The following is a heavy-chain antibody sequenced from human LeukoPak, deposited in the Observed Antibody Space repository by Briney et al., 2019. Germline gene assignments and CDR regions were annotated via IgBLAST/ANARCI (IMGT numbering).Heavy chain of an antibody. V-gene: IGHV1-18*01. CDR1: GYTFTSYG. D-gene: IGHD4-23*01. Sequence: ASVKVSCKASGYTFTSYGISWVRQAPGQGLEWMGWISAYNGNTNYAQKLQGRLTMTTDTSTSTASMQLRSLRSDDTAVYYCARDDPYGGNSGCLDYWGQGTLVTVSS. J-gene: IGHJ4*02. CDR2: ISAYNGNT. CDR3: ARDDPYGGNSGCLDY.